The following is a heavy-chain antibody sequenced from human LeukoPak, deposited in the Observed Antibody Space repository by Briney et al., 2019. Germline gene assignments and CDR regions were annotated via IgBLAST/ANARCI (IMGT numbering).Heavy chain of an antibody. CDR2: ISAYNGNT. Sequence: GASVKVSCRASGYTFIDYYMHWVRQAPGQGLEWMGWISAYNGNTNYAQKLQGRVTMTTDTSTSTAYMELRSLRSDDTAVYYCARVSPSSSWYQGFLGGVNDYWGQETLVTVSS. D-gene: IGHD6-13*01. V-gene: IGHV1-18*04. CDR1: GYTFIDYY. J-gene: IGHJ4*02. CDR3: ARVSPSSSWYQGFLGGVNDY.